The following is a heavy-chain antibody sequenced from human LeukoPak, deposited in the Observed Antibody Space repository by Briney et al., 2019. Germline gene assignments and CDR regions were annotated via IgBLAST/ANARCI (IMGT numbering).Heavy chain of an antibody. CDR3: ASRPLRLGELLPFDP. CDR1: GFTVSSNY. V-gene: IGHV4-34*01. D-gene: IGHD3-16*01. CDR2: INHSGST. Sequence: GSLRLSCAASGFTVSSNYMSWIRQPPGKGLEWIGEINHSGSTNYNPSLKSRVTISVDTSKNQFSLKLSSVTAADTAVYYCASRPLRLGELLPFDPWGQGTLVTVSS. J-gene: IGHJ5*02.